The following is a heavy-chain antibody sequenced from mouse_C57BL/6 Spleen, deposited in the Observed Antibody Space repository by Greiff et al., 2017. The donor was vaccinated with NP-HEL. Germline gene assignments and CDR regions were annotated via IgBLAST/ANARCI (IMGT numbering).Heavy chain of an antibody. Sequence: VKLMESGAELARPGASVKMSCKASGYTFTSYTMHWVKQRPGQGLEWIGYINPSSGYTKYNQKFKDKATLTADKSSSTAYMQLSSLTSEDSAVYYCARSGSNPYYFDYWGQGTTLTVSS. CDR2: INPSSGYT. CDR1: GYTFTSYT. D-gene: IGHD2-5*01. CDR3: ARSGSNPYYFDY. J-gene: IGHJ2*01. V-gene: IGHV1-4*01.